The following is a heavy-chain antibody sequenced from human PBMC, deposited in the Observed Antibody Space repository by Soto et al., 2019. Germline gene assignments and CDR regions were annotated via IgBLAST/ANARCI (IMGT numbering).Heavy chain of an antibody. J-gene: IGHJ4*02. CDR2: ISGSGGST. CDR3: AKGFVEMATIDY. CDR1: GFTFSGYA. V-gene: IGHV3-23*01. Sequence: EVQLLESGGGSVQPGGSLRLSCTASGFTFSGYAMSWVRQAPGKGLEWVSAISGSGGSTYYADSVKGRFTISRDNSKRTLYLQMNSLRAEDTAVYYCAKGFVEMATIDYWGQGTLVTVSS. D-gene: IGHD5-12*01.